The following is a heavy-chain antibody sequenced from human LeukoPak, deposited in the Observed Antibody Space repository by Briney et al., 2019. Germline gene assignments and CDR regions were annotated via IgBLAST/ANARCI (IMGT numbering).Heavy chain of an antibody. CDR3: AKGRGTTVTAAANY. V-gene: IGHV3-23*01. CDR1: GFTFSNYS. Sequence: PGGSLRLSCAASGFTFSNYSMSWVRQAPGKGLEWVSTISGTGGTTYYADSVKGRFTISRDNSKNTLFLQFNSLRAEDTAVYYCAKGRGTTVTAAANYWGQGTLVTVSS. CDR2: ISGTGGTT. J-gene: IGHJ4*02. D-gene: IGHD4-17*01.